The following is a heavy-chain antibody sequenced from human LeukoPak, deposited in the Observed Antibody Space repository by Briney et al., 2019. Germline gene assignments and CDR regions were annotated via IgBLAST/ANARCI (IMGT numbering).Heavy chain of an antibody. Sequence: GGSLRLSCAASGFTFSSYWMSWVRQAPGKGLEWVANIKQDGSEKYYVDSVKGRFTISRDNSKNTLYLQMNSLRAEDTAVYYCAKDSSSWYWERVFDYWGQGTLVTVSS. V-gene: IGHV3-7*01. CDR1: GFTFSSYW. J-gene: IGHJ4*02. D-gene: IGHD6-13*01. CDR2: IKQDGSEK. CDR3: AKDSSSWYWERVFDY.